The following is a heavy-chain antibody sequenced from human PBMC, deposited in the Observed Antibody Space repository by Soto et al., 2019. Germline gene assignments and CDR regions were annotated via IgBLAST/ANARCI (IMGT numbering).Heavy chain of an antibody. CDR2: IIPIFGTA. CDR3: ARAPGDRWSGVSKPNYYYYGMDV. CDR1: GGTFSSYA. J-gene: IGHJ6*02. D-gene: IGHD3-3*01. V-gene: IGHV1-69*13. Sequence: SVTVSCKATGGTFSSYAISWVRQAPGQGLEWMGGIIPIFGTANYAQKFQGRVTITADESTSTAYMELSSLRSEDTAVYYCARAPGDRWSGVSKPNYYYYGMDVWGQGTTVTVSS.